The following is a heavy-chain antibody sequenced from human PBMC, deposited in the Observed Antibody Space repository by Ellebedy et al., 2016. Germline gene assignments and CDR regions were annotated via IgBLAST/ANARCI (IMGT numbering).Heavy chain of an antibody. CDR1: GLTFSSYA. V-gene: IGHV3-23*01. D-gene: IGHD4-23*01. J-gene: IGHJ2*01. CDR2: ISGSGRLT. Sequence: GESLKISCAASGLTFSSYAMNWVRQAPGKGLQWVSGISGSGRLTYFADSVKGRVTISRDNSKNTLYLQMNSLRAEDTAVYYCAKGVAEVTAINGYFDLWGRGTLVTVSS. CDR3: AKGVAEVTAINGYFDL.